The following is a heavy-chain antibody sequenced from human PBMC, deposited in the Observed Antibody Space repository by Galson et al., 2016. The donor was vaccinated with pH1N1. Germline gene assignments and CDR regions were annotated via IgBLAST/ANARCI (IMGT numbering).Heavy chain of an antibody. CDR1: GFTFSDYS. D-gene: IGHD7-27*01. V-gene: IGHV3-48*01. CDR3: VRDNWGLDY. Sequence: SLRLSCAASGFTFSDYSMNWVRQAPGKGLEWLSYFGAGHDIYYADSVKGRFTISRDNARNPLYLQMNSLRAEDTAVYYCVRDNWGLDYWGQGTLVTVSS. J-gene: IGHJ4*02. CDR2: FGAGHDI.